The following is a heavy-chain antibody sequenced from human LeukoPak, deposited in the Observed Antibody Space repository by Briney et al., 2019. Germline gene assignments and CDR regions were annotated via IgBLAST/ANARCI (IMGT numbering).Heavy chain of an antibody. D-gene: IGHD3-10*01. J-gene: IGHJ3*02. CDR1: GFTFSSYS. CDR3: AKDMRMYYGSGSPLGRAFDI. V-gene: IGHV3-21*04. Sequence: GGSLRLSCAASGFTFSSYSMNWVRQAPGKGLEWVSSISSSSSYIYYADSVKGRFTISRDNAKNSLYLQMNSLRAEDTAVYYCAKDMRMYYGSGSPLGRAFDIWGQGTMVTVPS. CDR2: ISSSSSYI.